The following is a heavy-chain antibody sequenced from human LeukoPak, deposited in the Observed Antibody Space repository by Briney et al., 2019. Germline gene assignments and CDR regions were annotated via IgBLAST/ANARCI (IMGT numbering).Heavy chain of an antibody. CDR1: GFTFSSYS. D-gene: IGHD6-13*01. J-gene: IGHJ3*02. CDR2: ISYDGSNK. Sequence: GGSLRLSCAASGFTFSSYSMNWVRQAPGKGLEWVAVISYDGSNKYYADSVKGRFTISRDNSKNTLYLQMNSLRAEDTAVYYCARYSSSRGAFDIWGQGTMVTVSS. CDR3: ARYSSSRGAFDI. V-gene: IGHV3-30*03.